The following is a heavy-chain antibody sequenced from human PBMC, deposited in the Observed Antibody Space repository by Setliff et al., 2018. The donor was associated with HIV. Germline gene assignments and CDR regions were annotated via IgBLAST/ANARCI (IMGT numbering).Heavy chain of an antibody. CDR2: ISWDGGST. V-gene: IGHV3-43D*04. J-gene: IGHJ6*02. CDR3: AKDIVQGGYCSGGSCLDYYYGMDV. CDR1: GFTFDDYA. D-gene: IGHD2-15*01. Sequence: AGSLRLSCAASGFTFDDYAMHWVRQAPGKGLEWVSLISWDGGSTYYADSVKGRFTISRDNSKNSLYLQMNSLRAEDTALYYCAKDIVQGGYCSGGSCLDYYYGMDVWGQGTTVTVSS.